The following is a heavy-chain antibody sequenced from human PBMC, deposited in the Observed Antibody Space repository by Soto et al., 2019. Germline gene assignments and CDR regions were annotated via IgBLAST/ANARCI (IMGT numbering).Heavy chain of an antibody. Sequence: GGSLRLSCAASGFTFSSYAMSWVRQAPGKGLEWVSAISGSGGSTYYADSVKGRFTISRDNSKNTLYLQMNSLRAEDTAVYYCAKDTYYYDSSGYSSDYWGQGTLVTVSS. CDR1: GFTFSSYA. V-gene: IGHV3-23*01. D-gene: IGHD3-22*01. CDR2: ISGSGGST. CDR3: AKDTYYYDSSGYSSDY. J-gene: IGHJ4*02.